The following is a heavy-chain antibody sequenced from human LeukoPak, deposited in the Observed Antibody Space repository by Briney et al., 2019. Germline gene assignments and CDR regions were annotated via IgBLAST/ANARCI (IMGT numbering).Heavy chain of an antibody. J-gene: IGHJ4*02. CDR2: IYYSGST. V-gene: IGHV4-59*01. CDR1: GGSIGSYY. Sequence: SETLSLTCTVSGGSIGSYYWSWIRQPPGKGLEWIGYIYYSGSTNYNPSLKSRVTISVDTSKNQFSLKLSSVTAADTAVYYCARDGSGYDYFDYWGQGTLVTVSS. CDR3: ARDGSGYDYFDY. D-gene: IGHD5-12*01.